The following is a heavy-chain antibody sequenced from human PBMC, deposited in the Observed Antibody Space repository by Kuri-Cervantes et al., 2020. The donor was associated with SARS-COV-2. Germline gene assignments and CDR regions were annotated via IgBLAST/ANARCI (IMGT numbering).Heavy chain of an antibody. V-gene: IGHV3-9*01. D-gene: IGHD2-2*01. CDR3: AREVVVPAAGFDP. CDR2: VSWNSGSI. CDR1: GFTFDDYA. Sequence: CAASGFTFDDYAMHWVRQAPGKGLEWVSGVSWNSGSIGYADSVKGRFTISRDNSKNTLYLQMNSLRAEDTAVYYCAREVVVPAAGFDPWGQGTLVTVSS. J-gene: IGHJ5*02.